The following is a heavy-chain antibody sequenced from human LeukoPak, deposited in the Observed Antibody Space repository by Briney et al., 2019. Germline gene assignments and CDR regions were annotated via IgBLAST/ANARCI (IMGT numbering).Heavy chain of an antibody. CDR3: ARTATDTGEFDY. J-gene: IGHJ4*02. CDR2: ISSSSSSM. Sequence: GGSLRLSCAASGFTFSSYSMNWVRQAPGKGLECVSSISSSSSSMYYADSVKGRFTISRDDAKNSLYLQMNSLRAEDTAVYYCARTATDTGEFDYWGQGTLVTVSS. D-gene: IGHD6-13*01. V-gene: IGHV3-21*01. CDR1: GFTFSSYS.